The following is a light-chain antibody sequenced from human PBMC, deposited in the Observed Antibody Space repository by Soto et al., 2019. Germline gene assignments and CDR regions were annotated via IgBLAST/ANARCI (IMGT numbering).Light chain of an antibody. J-gene: IGKJ2*01. CDR2: DAS. V-gene: IGKV3-11*01. CDR3: QQYNSYYT. CDR1: QSVSRN. Sequence: IVLTHSPGTLSFSPGEIATLPFRASQSVSRNLAWYQQKPGQAPRLLIYDASNRATGIPARFSGSGSVTEFTLTISSLQPDDFATYYCQQYNSYYTFGQGTKVDIK.